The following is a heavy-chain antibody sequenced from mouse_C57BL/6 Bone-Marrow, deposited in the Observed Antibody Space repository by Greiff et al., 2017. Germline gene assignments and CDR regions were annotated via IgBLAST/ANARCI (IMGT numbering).Heavy chain of an antibody. D-gene: IGHD1-1*01. CDR2: IDPETGGT. CDR3: TRSEDGSSAY. V-gene: IGHV1-15*01. Sequence: QVQLQQSGAELVRPGASVTLSCKASGYTFTDYEMHWVKQTPVHGLEWIGAIDPETGGTAYTQKFKGKAILTADKSSSTAYMELRSLTSEDSAVYYSTRSEDGSSAYWGQGTLVTVSA. CDR1: GYTFTDYE. J-gene: IGHJ3*01.